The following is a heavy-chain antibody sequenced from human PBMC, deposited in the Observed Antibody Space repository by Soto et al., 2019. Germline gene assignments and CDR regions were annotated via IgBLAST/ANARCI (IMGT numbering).Heavy chain of an antibody. J-gene: IGHJ6*03. Sequence: QVQLQQWGAGLLKPSETLSLTCAVYGGSFSGYYWSWIRQPPGKGLEWIGEINHSGSTNYNPSLKRRVSIAVDTSKNQFALKLSSVTAADTAVYYCARGYCSGGSCYSYYYYYYYMDVWGKGTTVTVSS. D-gene: IGHD2-15*01. CDR3: ARGYCSGGSCYSYYYYYYYMDV. CDR1: GGSFSGYY. V-gene: IGHV4-34*01. CDR2: INHSGST.